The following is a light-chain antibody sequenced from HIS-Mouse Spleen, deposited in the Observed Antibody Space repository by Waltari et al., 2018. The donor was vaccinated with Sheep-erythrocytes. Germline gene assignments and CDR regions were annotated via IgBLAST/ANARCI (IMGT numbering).Light chain of an antibody. Sequence: QSVLTQPPSVSEAPRQRVTISCSGSCSNTGNHAVNWYQQPPGKAPKLLIYYDDLLPSWVSDRCSGSKSGTSASLAISGLQSEDEADYYCAAWDDSLNGWVFGGGTKLTVL. V-gene: IGLV1-36*01. CDR3: AAWDDSLNGWV. CDR1: CSNTGNHA. CDR2: YDD. J-gene: IGLJ3*02.